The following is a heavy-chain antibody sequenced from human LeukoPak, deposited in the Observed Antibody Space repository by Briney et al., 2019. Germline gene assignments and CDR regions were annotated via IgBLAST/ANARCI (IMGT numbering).Heavy chain of an antibody. CDR3: ARDLDSYGSSLFRY. J-gene: IGHJ4*02. V-gene: IGHV1-69*13. CDR2: IIPIFGTA. D-gene: IGHD5-18*01. Sequence: SVKVSCKASGGTFSSYAISWVRQAPGQGLEWMGGIIPIFGTANYAQKLQGRVTITADESTSTAYMELSSLRSEDTAVYYCARDLDSYGSSLFRYWGQGTLVTVSS. CDR1: GGTFSSYA.